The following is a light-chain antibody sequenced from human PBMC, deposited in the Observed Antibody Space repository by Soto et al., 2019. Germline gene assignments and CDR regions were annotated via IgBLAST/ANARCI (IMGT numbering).Light chain of an antibody. CDR1: RSISTY. V-gene: IGKV1-39*01. Sequence: DIQMTQSPSSLSASVGDSVTLTCRSSRSISTYLHWYQQKPGKAPELLIYAASSLQSGVPSRFSGSGSGTDFTLTISSLQPEDFATYYCQQSAITPRTFGQGTKVEIK. CDR3: QQSAITPRT. J-gene: IGKJ1*01. CDR2: AAS.